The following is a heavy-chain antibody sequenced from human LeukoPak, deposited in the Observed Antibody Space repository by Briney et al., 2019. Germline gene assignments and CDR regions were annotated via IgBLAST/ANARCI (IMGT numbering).Heavy chain of an antibody. V-gene: IGHV3-21*01. CDR2: ISSICSYV. D-gene: IGHD2-15*01. J-gene: IGHJ4*02. CDR1: GFTSTSYS. CDR3: ARDVLVAIDY. Sequence: SRGSLRLSCAASGFTSTSYSMSWVRQAPGGGLEWGSSISSICSYVSYADSVKGCFNNSRDNAKNPLYLQMNSVRAEDTAVYYSARDVLVAIDYWGQGTLVTVSS.